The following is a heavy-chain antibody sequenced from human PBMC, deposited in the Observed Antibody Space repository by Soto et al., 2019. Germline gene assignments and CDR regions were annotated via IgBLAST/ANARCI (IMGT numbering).Heavy chain of an antibody. D-gene: IGHD2-2*01. V-gene: IGHV3-30*03. CDR3: ARDRDCSSTSCYNAFDI. Sequence: QVQLVESGGGVVQPGRSLRLSCAASGLTFSTYEMHWVRQAPGKGLEWVAVISYDGSDTYYADSVKGRFTISRDNSKNPLYLQMNSLRADDTAVYYCARDRDCSSTSCYNAFDIWGQGTMVTVSS. CDR2: ISYDGSDT. J-gene: IGHJ3*02. CDR1: GLTFSTYE.